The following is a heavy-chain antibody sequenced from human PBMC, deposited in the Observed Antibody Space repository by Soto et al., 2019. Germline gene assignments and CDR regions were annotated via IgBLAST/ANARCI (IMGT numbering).Heavy chain of an antibody. CDR2: IYPGDSDT. J-gene: IGHJ6*02. Sequence: PGESLKTSCKGSGYSFTSYWIGWVRQMPGKGLEWMGIIYPGDSDTRYSPSFQGQVTISADKSISTAYLQWSSLKASDTAMYYCARHRRWLQPDYYYGMDVWGQGTTVTVSS. D-gene: IGHD5-12*01. V-gene: IGHV5-51*01. CDR3: ARHRRWLQPDYYYGMDV. CDR1: GYSFTSYW.